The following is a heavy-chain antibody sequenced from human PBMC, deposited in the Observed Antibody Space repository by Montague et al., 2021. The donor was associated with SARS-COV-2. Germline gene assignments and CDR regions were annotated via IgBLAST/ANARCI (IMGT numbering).Heavy chain of an antibody. Sequence: TLSLTCSVSGGSISSANCYWSWIRQHPGKGLEFIGYIYYSGSSFYNPSLKSRPTISVDTSKNRFSLRLSSVTAADTAIYFCASQSGSYYNSFDLWGQGTLVTVSS. CDR1: GGSISSANCY. V-gene: IGHV4-31*03. D-gene: IGHD1-26*01. J-gene: IGHJ5*02. CDR2: IYYSGSS. CDR3: ASQSGSYYNSFDL.